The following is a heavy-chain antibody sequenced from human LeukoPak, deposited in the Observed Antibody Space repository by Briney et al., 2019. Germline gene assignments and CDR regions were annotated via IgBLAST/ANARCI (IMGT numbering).Heavy chain of an antibody. D-gene: IGHD6-13*01. Sequence: PGGSLRLSCAASGSTFSSYGMHWVRQAPGRGLEWVAVISYDGSNKYYADSVKGRFTISRDNSKNTLYLQMNSLRAEDTAVYYCAKENPLVRAFDIWGQGTMVTVSS. V-gene: IGHV3-30*18. CDR3: AKENPLVRAFDI. J-gene: IGHJ3*02. CDR1: GSTFSSYG. CDR2: ISYDGSNK.